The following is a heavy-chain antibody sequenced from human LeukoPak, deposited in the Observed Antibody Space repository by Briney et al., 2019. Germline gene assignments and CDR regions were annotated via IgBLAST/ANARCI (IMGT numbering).Heavy chain of an antibody. V-gene: IGHV3-23*01. CDR3: VRRGDENSGWGEHDY. CDR1: GFTFNRNA. Sequence: PGGSLRLSCTASGFTFNRNAISWVRQAPGKGLEWVSTIGGSDGRTFYADSVKGRFTISSDNSKSTLHLEMNSLPGADPARYYCVRRGDENSGWGEHDYGGQGALVTVSA. J-gene: IGHJ4*02. D-gene: IGHD5-12*01. CDR2: IGGSDGRT.